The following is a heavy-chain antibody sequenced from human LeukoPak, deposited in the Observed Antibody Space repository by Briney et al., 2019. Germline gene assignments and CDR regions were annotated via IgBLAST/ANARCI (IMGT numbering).Heavy chain of an antibody. CDR3: ARFGPPKYSSGWYMNYFDY. V-gene: IGHV4-34*01. CDR1: GGSFSGCY. J-gene: IGHJ4*02. Sequence: SETLSLTCAVYGGSFSGCYWSWIRQPPGKGLEWIGEINHSGSTNYNPSLKSRVTISVDTSKNQFSLKLSSVTAADTAVYYCARFGPPKYSSGWYMNYFDYWGQGTLVTVSS. CDR2: INHSGST. D-gene: IGHD6-19*01.